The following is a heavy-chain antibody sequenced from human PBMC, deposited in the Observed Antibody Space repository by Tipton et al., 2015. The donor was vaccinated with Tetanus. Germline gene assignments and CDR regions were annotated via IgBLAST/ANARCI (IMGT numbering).Heavy chain of an antibody. CDR2: IYYSGST. Sequence: LRLSCTVSGGSISSGGYYWSWIRQHPGKGLEWIGHIYYSGSTYYNPSLKSRVTISVDTSKNQFFLKLSSVTAADTAVYYCARGYCSSTSCYSPYYYYGMGVWGQGTTVTVSS. D-gene: IGHD2-2*02. CDR1: GGSISSGGYY. J-gene: IGHJ6*02. CDR3: ARGYCSSTSCYSPYYYYGMGV. V-gene: IGHV4-31*02.